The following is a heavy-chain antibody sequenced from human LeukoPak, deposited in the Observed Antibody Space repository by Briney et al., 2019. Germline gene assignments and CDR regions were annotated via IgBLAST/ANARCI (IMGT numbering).Heavy chain of an antibody. CDR3: AREHSGSYLGGLY. D-gene: IGHD1-26*01. V-gene: IGHV3-48*01. Sequence: GGSLRLSCAASGFTFSSYSMNWVRQAPGKGLEWVSYISSSSSTIYYADSVKGRFTISRDNAKNSLYLQMNSLRAEDTAVYYCAREHSGSYLGGLYWGQGTLVTVSS. CDR2: ISSSSSTI. J-gene: IGHJ4*02. CDR1: GFTFSSYS.